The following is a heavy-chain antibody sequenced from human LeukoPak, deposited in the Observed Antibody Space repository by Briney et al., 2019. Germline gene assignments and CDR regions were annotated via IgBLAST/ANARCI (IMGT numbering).Heavy chain of an antibody. CDR2: ISAYKGNT. CDR3: AREGYCGGGSCHPDDAFDI. D-gene: IGHD2-15*01. J-gene: IGHJ3*02. V-gene: IGHV1-18*04. Sequence: ASVKASCKASGYTFSRYGVSWVRQAPGQGLEWMGWISAYKGNTNVAQKFQARVTMTTDTSTSTAYMDLKSLRSDDTAVYYCAREGYCGGGSCHPDDAFDIWGQGTMVTVSP. CDR1: GYTFSRYG.